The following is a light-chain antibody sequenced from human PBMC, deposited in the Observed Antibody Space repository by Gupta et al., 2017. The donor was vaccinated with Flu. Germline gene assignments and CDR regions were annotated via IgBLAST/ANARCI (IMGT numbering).Light chain of an antibody. J-gene: IGLJ1*01. V-gene: IGLV1-40*01. CDR3: QSYDNSLSGFV. Sequence: APGQRVTIYCAGSSSNIGAGYDVHWYQQLPGTAPKLLIFGNGHRPSGVPARFSGSKSGTSASLAITGLQAEDEADYYCQSYDNSLSGFVFASGTKVIVL. CDR1: SSNIGAGYD. CDR2: GNG.